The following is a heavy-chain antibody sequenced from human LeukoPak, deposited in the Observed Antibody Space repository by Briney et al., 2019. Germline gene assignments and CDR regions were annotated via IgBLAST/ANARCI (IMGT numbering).Heavy chain of an antibody. CDR1: GGSISSSSYY. V-gene: IGHV4-39*07. CDR2: IYYSGST. D-gene: IGHD6-13*01. CDR3: ARLIAADPQLDC. J-gene: IGHJ4*02. Sequence: PSETLSLTCTVSGGSISSSSYYWGWIRQPPGKGLEWIGSIYYSGSTYYNPSLKSRVTISVDTSKNQFSLNLSSVTAADTGVYYCARLIAADPQLDCWGQGTLVTVSS.